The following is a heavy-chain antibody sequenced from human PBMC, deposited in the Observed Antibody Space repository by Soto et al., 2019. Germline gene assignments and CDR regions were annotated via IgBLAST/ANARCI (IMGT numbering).Heavy chain of an antibody. CDR3: ANFTRFLEWSTSYYGMDV. Sequence: ASVKVSCKVSGYTLTELSMHWVRQAPGKGLEWMGGFDPEDGETIYAQKFQGRVTMTEDTSTDTAYMELSSLRSEDTAVYYCANFTRFLEWSTSYYGMDVWGQGTTVTVSS. CDR1: GYTLTELS. CDR2: FDPEDGET. J-gene: IGHJ6*02. V-gene: IGHV1-24*01. D-gene: IGHD3-3*01.